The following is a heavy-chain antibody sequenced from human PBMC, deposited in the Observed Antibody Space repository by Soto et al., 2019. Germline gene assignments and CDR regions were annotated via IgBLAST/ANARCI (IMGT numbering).Heavy chain of an antibody. CDR2: INSDGSST. CDR3: ARPQLLWFGEQSTDAFDI. Sequence: EVRLVESGGGLVQPGGSLRLSCAASGFTFSSYWMHWVRQAPGKGLVWVSRINSDGSSTSYADSVKGRFTISRDNAKNTLYLQMNSLRAEDTAVYYCARPQLLWFGEQSTDAFDIWGQGTMVTVSS. D-gene: IGHD3-10*01. V-gene: IGHV3-74*01. CDR1: GFTFSSYW. J-gene: IGHJ3*02.